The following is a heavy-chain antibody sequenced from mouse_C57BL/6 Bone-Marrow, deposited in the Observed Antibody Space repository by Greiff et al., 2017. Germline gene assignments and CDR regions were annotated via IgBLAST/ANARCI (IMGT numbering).Heavy chain of an antibody. Sequence: EVMLVESGGGLVKPGGSLKLSCAASGFTFSSYAMSWVRQTPEKRLEWVATISDGGSYTYYPDNVKCRFTISRDNAKNNLYLQMSHLKSEDTAMYYCARVRAGTGVAYWGQGTLVTVSA. CDR3: ARVRAGTGVAY. V-gene: IGHV5-4*03. D-gene: IGHD4-1*01. CDR2: ISDGGSYT. CDR1: GFTFSSYA. J-gene: IGHJ3*01.